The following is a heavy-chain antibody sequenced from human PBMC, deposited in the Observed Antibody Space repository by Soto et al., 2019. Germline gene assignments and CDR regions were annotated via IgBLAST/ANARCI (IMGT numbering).Heavy chain of an antibody. CDR2: INSDGSTK. Sequence: PGGSLRLSCAASGFTFSSYWMLWVRQAPGKGLVWVSRINSDGSTKSYADSVKGRLTISRDNAKNTLYLQMNSLRAEDTAVYYCARVNPGYSYVNYWGQGAQVTVSS. CDR3: ARVNPGYSYVNY. J-gene: IGHJ4*02. D-gene: IGHD5-18*01. CDR1: GFTFSSYW. V-gene: IGHV3-74*01.